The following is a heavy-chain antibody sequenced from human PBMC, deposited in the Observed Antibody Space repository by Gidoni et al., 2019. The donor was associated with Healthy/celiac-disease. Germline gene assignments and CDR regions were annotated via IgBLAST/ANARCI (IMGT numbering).Heavy chain of an antibody. J-gene: IGHJ4*02. D-gene: IGHD3-9*01. CDR1: GFTFSSDS. Sequence: EVQLVESGGGLVKPGGSLTLSCEASGFTFSSDSMNWVRQARGKGLELVASISSSSSYIYYANSVKDRFTISRDNAKNSLYLQMNSQRAEDTAVYYCATKFDFTGWGQGTLVTVSS. CDR2: ISSSSSYI. V-gene: IGHV3-21*01. CDR3: ATKFDFTG.